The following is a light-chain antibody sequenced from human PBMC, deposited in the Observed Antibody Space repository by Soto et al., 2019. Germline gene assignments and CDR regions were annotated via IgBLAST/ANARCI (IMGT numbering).Light chain of an antibody. CDR3: SSYTTSNTRQMV. J-gene: IGLJ1*01. CDR2: DVT. V-gene: IGLV2-14*03. CDR1: SSDVGGYNY. Sequence: QSALTQPASVSGSPGQSITISCTGTSSDVGGYNYVSWYQHHPGKAPKLIIYDVTNRPSGVSNPFSGSKSGNTASLTISGLQPEDEADYYCSSYTTSNTRQMVFGTGTKLTVL.